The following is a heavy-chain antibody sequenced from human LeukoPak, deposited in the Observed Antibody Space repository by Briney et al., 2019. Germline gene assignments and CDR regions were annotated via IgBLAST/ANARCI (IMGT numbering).Heavy chain of an antibody. CDR1: GYSFTSYW. V-gene: IGHV5-51*01. CDR2: IYPGDSDT. J-gene: IGHJ4*02. D-gene: IGHD6-13*01. CDR3: ARPYSSSWHYFDY. Sequence: GESLKISCKGSGYSFTSYWIGWVRQMPGKGLEWMGIIYPGDSDTRYSPSFQGQVTISADKSISTAYLQWSSLKASDTATYYCARPYSSSWHYFDYWGQGTLVTVSS.